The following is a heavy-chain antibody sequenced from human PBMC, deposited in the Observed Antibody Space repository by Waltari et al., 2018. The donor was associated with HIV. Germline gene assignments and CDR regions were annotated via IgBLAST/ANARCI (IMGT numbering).Heavy chain of an antibody. CDR3: ARLPDTPGVTWGRWFDR. Sequence: QLQLQESGPGLVKPSETLSLTCNVSGGSITSSSHYWAWIRQPPGKDLEWIGSLYYTGTTHYNPSLKSRVTISVDTSKNRFSLKLNSVTAADTAVYYCARLPDTPGVTWGRWFDRWGQGTLVTVSS. J-gene: IGHJ5*02. V-gene: IGHV4-39*01. CDR2: LYYTGTT. CDR1: GGSITSSSHY. D-gene: IGHD3-3*01.